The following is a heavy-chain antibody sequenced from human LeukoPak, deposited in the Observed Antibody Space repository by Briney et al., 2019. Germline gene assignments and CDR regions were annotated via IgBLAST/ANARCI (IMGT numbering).Heavy chain of an antibody. CDR3: AREDYYDSSGYLDY. Sequence: SQTLSLTCTVSGGSISSSGYYWSWLRQHPGKGLEWIGYIYYSGATYYNPSLKSRVTISVDTSKNQFSLKLFSVTAADTAVYYCAREDYYDSSGYLDYWGQGTLVTVSS. CDR2: IYYSGAT. J-gene: IGHJ4*02. V-gene: IGHV4-31*03. CDR1: GGSISSSGYY. D-gene: IGHD3-22*01.